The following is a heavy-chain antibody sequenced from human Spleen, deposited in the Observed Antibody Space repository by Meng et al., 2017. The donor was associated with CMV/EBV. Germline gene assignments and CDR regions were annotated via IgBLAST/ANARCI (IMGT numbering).Heavy chain of an antibody. Sequence: SETLSLTCTVSGDSVSSGGYYWSWIRQPPGKGLEWIGYIYYSGSTNYNPSLQSRVTISVDTSKNQFSLKLSSVTAADTAVYYSARHYSGSYLFDLWGRGTLVTVSS. V-gene: IGHV4-61*08. CDR1: GDSVSSGGYY. D-gene: IGHD1-26*01. CDR2: IYYSGST. CDR3: ARHYSGSYLFDL. J-gene: IGHJ2*01.